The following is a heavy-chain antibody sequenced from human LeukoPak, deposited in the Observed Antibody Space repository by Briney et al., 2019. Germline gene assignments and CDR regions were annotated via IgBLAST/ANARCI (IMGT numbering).Heavy chain of an antibody. J-gene: IGHJ4*02. CDR1: GFTFSDHE. V-gene: IGHV3-48*03. CDR2: ISSSGNTI. D-gene: IGHD3-10*01. Sequence: GGSLRLSCAASGFTFSDHEMNWVRQAPGKGLEWVSYISSSGNTIYYADSVKGRFTISRDNAKNSLYLQMKSLRDEDTAVYYCARYGSGTSYITNYFDYWGQGTLVTVSS. CDR3: ARYGSGTSYITNYFDY.